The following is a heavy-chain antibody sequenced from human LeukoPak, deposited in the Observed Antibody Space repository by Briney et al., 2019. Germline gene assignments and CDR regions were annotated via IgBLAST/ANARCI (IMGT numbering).Heavy chain of an antibody. V-gene: IGHV3-21*01. Sequence: GGSLRLSCAASGFTFTSYTMNWVRQAPGKGLEWVSSITGSSSYIYYADSVKGRFTISRDNAKNSLYLQMTSLRVEDTAVYYCAKTYGHFDDWGQGTLVTVSS. CDR2: ITGSSSYI. J-gene: IGHJ4*02. CDR3: AKTYGHFDD. D-gene: IGHD4-17*01. CDR1: GFTFTSYT.